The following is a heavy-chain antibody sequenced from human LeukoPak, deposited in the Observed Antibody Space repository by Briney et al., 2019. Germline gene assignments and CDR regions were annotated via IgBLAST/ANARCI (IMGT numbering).Heavy chain of an antibody. CDR1: GDSVSSPRYL. CDR2: VYTTGST. D-gene: IGHD5-18*01. J-gene: IGHJ4*02. V-gene: IGHV4-61*02. CDR3: ARDRRDTPMGGPFDY. Sequence: SETLSLTCNVSGDSVSSPRYLWSWIRQPAGKGLEWIGRVYTTGSTSYNPSLKSRATLSVDTSKNQFSLKLTSVTAADTAVYFCARDRRDTPMGGPFDYWGQGMLVTVSS.